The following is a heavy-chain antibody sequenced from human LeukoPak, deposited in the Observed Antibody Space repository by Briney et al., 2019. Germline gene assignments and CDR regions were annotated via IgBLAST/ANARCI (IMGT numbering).Heavy chain of an antibody. J-gene: IGHJ4*02. CDR3: ARHGRRRSAAGPSYYFDY. V-gene: IGHV4-38-2*01. D-gene: IGHD6-13*01. CDR1: GYSISSGYY. CDR2: IYHSGST. Sequence: SETLSLTCAVSGYSISSGYYWGCIRQPPGKGLEWIGSIYHSGSTYYNPSLKSRVTISVDTSKNQFSLKLSSVTAADTAVYYCARHGRRRSAAGPSYYFDYWGQETLVTVSS.